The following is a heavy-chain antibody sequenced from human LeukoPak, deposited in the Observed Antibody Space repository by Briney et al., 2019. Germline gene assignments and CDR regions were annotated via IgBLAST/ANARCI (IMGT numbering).Heavy chain of an antibody. CDR2: ISSSSSYI. CDR1: GFTFSSYS. V-gene: IGHV3-21*01. Sequence: PGGSLRLSCAASGFTFSSYSMNWVRQAPGKGLEWVSSISSSSSYIYYADSVKGRFTISRDNAKNSLYLQMNSLRAEGTAVYYCAREDIVVVPAAGSFDYWGQGTLVTVSS. J-gene: IGHJ4*02. D-gene: IGHD2-2*01. CDR3: AREDIVVVPAAGSFDY.